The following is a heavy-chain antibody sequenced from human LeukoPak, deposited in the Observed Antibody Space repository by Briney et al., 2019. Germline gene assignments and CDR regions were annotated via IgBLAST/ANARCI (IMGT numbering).Heavy chain of an antibody. V-gene: IGHV4-34*01. D-gene: IGHD3-10*01. CDR3: ARAYYYGSWFDP. Sequence: PSETLSLTCAVYGGSFSGYYWSWIRQPPGKGLEWIGEINHSGSTNYNPSLKSRVTISVDTSKNQFSLKLSSVTAADTAVYYCARAYYYGSWFDPWGQGTLVTVSS. J-gene: IGHJ5*02. CDR1: GGSFSGYY. CDR2: INHSGST.